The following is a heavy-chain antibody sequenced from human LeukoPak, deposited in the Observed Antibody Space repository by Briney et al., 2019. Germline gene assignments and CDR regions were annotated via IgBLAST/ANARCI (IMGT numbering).Heavy chain of an antibody. Sequence: PGGSLRLSCAASGFTFSSYAMSWVRQAPGKGLEWVSAISGSGGSTYYADSVKGRFTISRDNPKNTLYVQMNSLRAEDTAVYYCAKDNSMVRGVSLSPFDYWGQGTLVTVSS. D-gene: IGHD3-10*01. CDR1: GFTFSSYA. J-gene: IGHJ4*02. CDR2: ISGSGGST. CDR3: AKDNSMVRGVSLSPFDY. V-gene: IGHV3-23*01.